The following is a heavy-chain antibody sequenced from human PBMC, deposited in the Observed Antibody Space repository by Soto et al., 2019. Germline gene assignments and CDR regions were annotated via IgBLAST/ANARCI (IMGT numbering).Heavy chain of an antibody. CDR1: GGSFSGYY. CDR2: INHSGST. CDR3: ARGQYYYGSGSYYISNDWFDP. D-gene: IGHD3-10*01. J-gene: IGHJ5*02. Sequence: QVQLQQLGAGLLKPSETLSLTCAVYGGSFSGYYWSWIRQPPGKGLEWIGEINHSGSTNYNPSLKSRVTISVDTSKNQFSLKLSSVTAADTAVYYCARGQYYYGSGSYYISNDWFDPWGQGTLVTVSS. V-gene: IGHV4-34*01.